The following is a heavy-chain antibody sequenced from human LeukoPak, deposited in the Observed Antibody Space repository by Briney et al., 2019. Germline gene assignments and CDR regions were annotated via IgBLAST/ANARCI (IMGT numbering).Heavy chain of an antibody. CDR1: GASISSSGHY. J-gene: IGHJ6*03. V-gene: IGHV4-39*07. CDR3: ARIGGSFYFYYYMDV. D-gene: IGHD1-26*01. Sequence: SETLSLTCTVSGASISSSGHYWGWIRQPPGKGLEWIGIINYTGSTYYNPSLKSRVTISVDTSKNQFSLKLSSVTAADTAVYYCARIGGSFYFYYYMDVWGKGTTVTVS. CDR2: INYTGST.